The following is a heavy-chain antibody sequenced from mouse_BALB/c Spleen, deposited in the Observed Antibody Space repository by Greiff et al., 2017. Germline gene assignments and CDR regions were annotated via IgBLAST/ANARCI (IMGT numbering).Heavy chain of an antibody. CDR2: ISDGGSYT. V-gene: IGHV5-4*02. CDR3: SRDPYEGYPYYAMDY. D-gene: IGHD2-3*01. Sequence: EVQGVESGGGLVKPGGSLKLSCAASGFTFSDYYMYWVRQTPEKRLEWVATISDGGSYTYYPDSVKGRFTISRDNAKNNLYLQMSSLKSEDTAMYYCSRDPYEGYPYYAMDYWGQGTSVTVSS. J-gene: IGHJ4*01. CDR1: GFTFSDYY.